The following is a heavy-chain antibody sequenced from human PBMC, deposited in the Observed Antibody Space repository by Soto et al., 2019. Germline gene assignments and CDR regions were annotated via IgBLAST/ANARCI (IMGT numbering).Heavy chain of an antibody. CDR1: GFTFSSYA. V-gene: IGHV3-23*01. CDR3: AKSIAAARGYYYGMDV. Sequence: GGSLRLSCAASGFTFSSYAMSWVRQAPGKGLEWVSAISGSGGSTYYADSVKGRFTISRDNSKNTLYLQMNSLRAEDTAVYYCAKSIAAARGYYYGMDVWGQGTTVTVSS. D-gene: IGHD6-13*01. CDR2: ISGSGGST. J-gene: IGHJ6*02.